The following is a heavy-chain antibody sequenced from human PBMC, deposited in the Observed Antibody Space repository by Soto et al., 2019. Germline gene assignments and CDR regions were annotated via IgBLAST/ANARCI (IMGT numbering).Heavy chain of an antibody. Sequence: SETLSLTCAVSSGSISSSNWWSWVRQPPGKGLEWIGEIYHSGSTNYNPSLKSRVTMSVDKSKNQFSLKLSSVTAADTAVYYCAREPSGMGAFDIWGQGTMVTVSS. D-gene: IGHD1-26*01. V-gene: IGHV4-4*02. CDR3: AREPSGMGAFDI. CDR2: IYHSGST. J-gene: IGHJ3*02. CDR1: SGSISSSNW.